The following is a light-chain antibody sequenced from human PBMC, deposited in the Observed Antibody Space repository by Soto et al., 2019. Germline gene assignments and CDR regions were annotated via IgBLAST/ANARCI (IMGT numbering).Light chain of an antibody. J-gene: IGKJ5*01. CDR2: GAS. Sequence: EIVMTQSPATLSVSPGERATLSSRSSQSVSKSLAWYQQKPGQAPRLLIFGASTRATGIPARFSGSGSETEFTLTISSLQTEDFAVYYCQQYNNCPPITFGQGTRLEIK. CDR3: QQYNNCPPIT. V-gene: IGKV3-15*01. CDR1: QSVSKS.